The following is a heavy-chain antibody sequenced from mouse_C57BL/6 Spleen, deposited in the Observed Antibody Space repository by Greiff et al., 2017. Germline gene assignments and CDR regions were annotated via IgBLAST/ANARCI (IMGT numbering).Heavy chain of an antibody. D-gene: IGHD1-1*01. CDR3: TRGATEAMDY. V-gene: IGHV1-15*01. Sequence: VQLQQSGAELVRPGASVTLSCKASGYTFTDYEMHWVKQTPVHGLEWIGAIDPETGGTAYNQKFKGKAILTADKSSSTAYMELRGLTSEDSAVYYCTRGATEAMDYWGQGTSVTVSS. J-gene: IGHJ4*01. CDR2: IDPETGGT. CDR1: GYTFTDYE.